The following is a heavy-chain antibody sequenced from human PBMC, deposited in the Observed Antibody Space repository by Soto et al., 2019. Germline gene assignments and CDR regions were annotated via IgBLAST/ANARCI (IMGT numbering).Heavy chain of an antibody. D-gene: IGHD3-10*01. CDR1: GFSFSDYD. CDR2: VGTSGEA. CDR3: TKGSPQVGGMDV. Sequence: LRLSCAASGFSFSDYDMNWVRQVTGKGLEWVSSVGTSGEAYYSASVKGRFTISRESDYNSLILQMNTLTADDTAVYYCTKGSPQVGGMDVWGQGTTVTVSS. V-gene: IGHV3-13*01. J-gene: IGHJ6*01.